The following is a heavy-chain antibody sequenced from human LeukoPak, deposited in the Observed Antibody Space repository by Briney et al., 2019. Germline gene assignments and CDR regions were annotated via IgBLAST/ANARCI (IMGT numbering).Heavy chain of an antibody. D-gene: IGHD3-16*01. CDR1: GFTFSSYV. Sequence: PGGSLSLLCAASGFTFSSYVMNWVRQAPGKGLEWVSSISSSSSYIYYADSVKGRFTISRDNAKNSLSLQMNSLRAEDTAVYYCARAAYSYGRRGCVYWAQGILVTVSS. CDR3: ARAAYSYGRRGCVY. CDR2: ISSSSSYI. V-gene: IGHV3-21*01. J-gene: IGHJ4*02.